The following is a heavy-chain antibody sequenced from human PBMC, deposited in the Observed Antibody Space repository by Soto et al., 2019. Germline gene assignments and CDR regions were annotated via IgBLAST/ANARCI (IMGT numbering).Heavy chain of an antibody. V-gene: IGHV1-24*01. CDR2: FDPEDGET. Sequence: ASVKVSCKVSGYTLTVLSMHWVRLATGKGLEWMGGFDPEDGETIYAQKFQGRVTMTEDTSTDTAYMELSSLRSEDTAVYYCATASVKVAASHYYYYYGMGVWGQGTTVTVSS. CDR3: ATASVKVAASHYYYYYGMGV. D-gene: IGHD2-15*01. J-gene: IGHJ6*02. CDR1: GYTLTVLS.